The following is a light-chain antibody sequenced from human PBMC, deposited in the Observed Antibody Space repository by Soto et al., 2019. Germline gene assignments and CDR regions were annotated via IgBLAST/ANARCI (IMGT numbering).Light chain of an antibody. J-gene: IGKJ1*01. CDR2: KTS. CDR1: QSISSW. V-gene: IGKV1-5*03. Sequence: DIQLTQSPSTLSASVGDRVTITCRASQSISSWLAWYQQKPGKAPTFLIYKTSNLESGAPSRFSGSGYGTEFTLTISSLQPDDFATYYCQYYNNYCWTFGQGTKVEIK. CDR3: QYYNNYCWT.